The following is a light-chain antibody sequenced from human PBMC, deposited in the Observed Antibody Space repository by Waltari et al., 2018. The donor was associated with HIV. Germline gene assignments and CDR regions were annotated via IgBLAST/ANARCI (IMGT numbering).Light chain of an antibody. Sequence: QVVLTQAPSASASLGTSVTFTCTLSSGPSSYNIAWHKQPPGKGPRYLMKLHSEGSHNRGDGIPDRFSGSSSGAERHLIISSLHSDDEADYYCQTWGSGIVIFGGGTKLTDL. CDR1: SGPSSYN. CDR2: LHSEGSH. V-gene: IGLV4-69*01. CDR3: QTWGSGIVI. J-gene: IGLJ2*01.